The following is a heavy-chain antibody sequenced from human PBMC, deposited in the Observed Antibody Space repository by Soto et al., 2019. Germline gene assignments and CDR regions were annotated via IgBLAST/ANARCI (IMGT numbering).Heavy chain of an antibody. J-gene: IGHJ4*02. CDR2: ISGSGGST. Sequence: PGGSLRLSCAASGFTFSSYAMSWVRQAPGKGLEWVSAISGSGGSTYYADSVKGRFTISRDNSKNTLYLQMNSLRAEDTAVYYCAKGGPLGYCTGGSCYDSFDYWGQGTLVTVSS. CDR1: GFTFSSYA. V-gene: IGHV3-23*01. D-gene: IGHD2-15*01. CDR3: AKGGPLGYCTGGSCYDSFDY.